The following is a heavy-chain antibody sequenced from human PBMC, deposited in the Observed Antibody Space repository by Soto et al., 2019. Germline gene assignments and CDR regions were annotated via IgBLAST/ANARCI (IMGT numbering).Heavy chain of an antibody. CDR1: GGSISSSNW. J-gene: IGHJ4*02. D-gene: IGHD3-10*01. CDR2: IYHSGNT. Sequence: QVQLQESGPGLVKPSGTLSLTCAVSGGSISSSNWWSWVRHPPGKGLEWIGEIYHSGNTNYNTSLKSRVTMAVYKSRNQFSLKLSSVAAADTAVYYCARRWGEGRVDYWGQGTLVTVSS. V-gene: IGHV4-4*02. CDR3: ARRWGEGRVDY.